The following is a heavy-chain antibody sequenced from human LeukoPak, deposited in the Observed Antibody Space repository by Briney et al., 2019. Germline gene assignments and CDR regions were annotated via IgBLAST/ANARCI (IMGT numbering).Heavy chain of an antibody. J-gene: IGHJ4*02. CDR2: IYSGGST. D-gene: IGHD3-3*01. Sequence: GGSLRLSCAASGFIVSSNYMSWVRQAPGRGLEWVSVIYSGGSTYYADSVKGRFTISRDESKNTLFLQMNSLRAEDTAVYYCARGVHDFWSGFYFDYWGQGTLVTVSS. CDR3: ARGVHDFWSGFYFDY. CDR1: GFIVSSNY. V-gene: IGHV3-66*02.